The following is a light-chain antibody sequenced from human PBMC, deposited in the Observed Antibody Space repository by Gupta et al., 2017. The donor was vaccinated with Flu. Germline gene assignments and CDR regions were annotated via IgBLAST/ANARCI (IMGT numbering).Light chain of an antibody. CDR3: SSYAGSDNV. V-gene: IGLV2-8*01. Sequence: GTSRDVGAYDYVSWYQQHPGKAPKLIIYEVTERPAGVPDRFSGSKSGNTASLTVSGLLAEDEADYYCSSYAGSDNVFGTGTKVTVL. CDR2: EVT. J-gene: IGLJ1*01. CDR1: SRDVGAYDY.